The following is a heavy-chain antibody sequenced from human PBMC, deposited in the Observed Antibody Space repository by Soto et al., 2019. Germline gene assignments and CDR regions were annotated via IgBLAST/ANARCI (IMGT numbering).Heavy chain of an antibody. D-gene: IGHD3-22*01. J-gene: IGHJ4*02. Sequence: GGSLRLSCTASGFTFGDYAMSWFRQAPGKGLEWVGFIRSKAYGGTTEYAASVKGRFTISRDDSKSIAYLQMNSLKTEDTAVYYCTTDSRNYDSSGYYPDYWGQGTLVTVSS. V-gene: IGHV3-49*03. CDR2: IRSKAYGGTT. CDR3: TTDSRNYDSSGYYPDY. CDR1: GFTFGDYA.